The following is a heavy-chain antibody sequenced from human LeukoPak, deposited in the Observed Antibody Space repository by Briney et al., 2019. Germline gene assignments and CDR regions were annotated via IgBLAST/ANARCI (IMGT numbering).Heavy chain of an antibody. D-gene: IGHD4-23*01. Sequence: GESLNISCKGSGYSVTSYWIGRMRQMPGKRLERMGIIYPGDSETRDSPSFQGQVTISVDKSINPAYLQWSSLEASDTAMYYCARFARPGKNSRGFDYWGQGTLVTVSS. CDR1: GYSVTSYW. CDR3: ARFARPGKNSRGFDY. CDR2: IYPGDSET. J-gene: IGHJ4*02. V-gene: IGHV5-51*01.